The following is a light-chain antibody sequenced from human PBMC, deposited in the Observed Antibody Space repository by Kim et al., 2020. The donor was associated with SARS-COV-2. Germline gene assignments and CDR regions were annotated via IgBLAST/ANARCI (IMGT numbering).Light chain of an antibody. J-gene: IGLJ1*01. CDR2: YYT. CDR1: NDRIKG. Sequence: QGKTARITWWGYNDRIKGGSWYQQKRGQAPVLVIDYYTDRPSGIPERFCGSNSGYAATLTISRVEAGDEADYYCQVWDSSSDQGVFGTGTKVTVL. CDR3: QVWDSSSDQGV. V-gene: IGLV3-21*04.